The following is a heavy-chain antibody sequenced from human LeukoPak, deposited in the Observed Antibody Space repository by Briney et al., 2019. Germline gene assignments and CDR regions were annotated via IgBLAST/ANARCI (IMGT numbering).Heavy chain of an antibody. J-gene: IGHJ3*02. CDR1: GGSISSSNW. Sequence: SGTLSLTCAVSGGSISSSNWWSWVRQPPGKGPEWIGEIYHSGSTNYNPSLKSRVTISVDTSKNQFSLKLSSVTAADTAVYYCAGGAGGDAFDIWGQGTMVTVSS. CDR2: IYHSGST. CDR3: AGGAGGDAFDI. V-gene: IGHV4-4*02. D-gene: IGHD3-10*01.